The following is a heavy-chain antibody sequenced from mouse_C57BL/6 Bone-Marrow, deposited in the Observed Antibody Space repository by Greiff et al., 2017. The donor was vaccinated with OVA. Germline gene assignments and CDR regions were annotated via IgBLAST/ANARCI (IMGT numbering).Heavy chain of an antibody. V-gene: IGHV1-52*01. J-gene: IGHJ2*01. CDR1: GYTFTSYW. CDR2: IDPSDSET. D-gene: IGHD3-3*01. Sequence: QVQLQQPGAELVRPGSSVKLSCKASGYTFTSYWMHWVKQRPIQGLEWIGNIDPSDSETHYNQKFKDKATLTVDKSSSTAYMQLSSLTSEDSAVYYCARGDFTGMYYFDYWGQGTTLTVSS. CDR3: ARGDFTGMYYFDY.